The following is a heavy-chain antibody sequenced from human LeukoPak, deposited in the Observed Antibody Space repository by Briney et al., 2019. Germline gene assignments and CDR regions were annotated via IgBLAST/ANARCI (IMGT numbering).Heavy chain of an antibody. V-gene: IGHV3-21*01. CDR2: ISGSSSSYI. CDR3: ARDQPGFFESAVAVDY. D-gene: IGHD6-19*01. J-gene: IGHJ4*02. CDR1: GFTLSSYG. Sequence: GGSLRLSCAASGFTLSSYGMSWVRQSPGKGLEWVSVISGSSSSYIYYADSVKGRFTISRDNAKNSLYLQMNSLRAEDTAVYYCARDQPGFFESAVAVDYWGQGTLVTVSS.